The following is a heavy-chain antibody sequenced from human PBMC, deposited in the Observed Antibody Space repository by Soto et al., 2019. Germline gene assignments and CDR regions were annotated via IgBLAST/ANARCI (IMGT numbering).Heavy chain of an antibody. CDR1: EDSISSHR. J-gene: IGHJ4*02. D-gene: IGHD2-2*01. Sequence: QVQLQESGPGLVEPSETLSLTCTVSEDSISSHRWSWIRQPPGKGLEYIGLIYDTGATSYNSSLRSRVTMSRDTSKNQFSLKLTSVTAADTAVYYCASTICGDFFDSWGQGILVTVSS. CDR3: ASTICGDFFDS. V-gene: IGHV4-59*11. CDR2: IYDTGAT.